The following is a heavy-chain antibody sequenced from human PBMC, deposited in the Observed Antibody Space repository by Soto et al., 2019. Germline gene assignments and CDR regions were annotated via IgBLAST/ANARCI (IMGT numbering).Heavy chain of an antibody. V-gene: IGHV3-74*01. D-gene: IGHD6-13*01. Sequence: GGSLRLSCAASGFTFSSYWMHWVRQAPGKGLVWVSRIKSDGSSTSDADTVKGRITVSRDNAKNKLYLQMKNLRAEDTAVYYCARGGTSSWFRGLDYWGQGT. CDR2: IKSDGSST. CDR3: ARGGTSSWFRGLDY. CDR1: GFTFSSYW. J-gene: IGHJ4*02.